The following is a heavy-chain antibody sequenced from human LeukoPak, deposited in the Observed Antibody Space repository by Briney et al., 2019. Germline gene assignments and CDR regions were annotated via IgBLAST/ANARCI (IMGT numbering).Heavy chain of an antibody. J-gene: IGHJ6*03. CDR1: GFTFRNYA. V-gene: IGHV3-23*01. CDR2: IVVIVGGT. D-gene: IGHD3-9*01. Sequence: GGSLRLSCATSGFTFRNYAMSWVRQAPGKGLGWVSFIVVIVGGTYYADSVKGRFAISRDNSKNTLYLQMNSLRAEDTAVYYCAKEGDYDILTGYRRPLYSYYYMDVWGKGTTVTVSS. CDR3: AKEGDYDILTGYRRPLYSYYYMDV.